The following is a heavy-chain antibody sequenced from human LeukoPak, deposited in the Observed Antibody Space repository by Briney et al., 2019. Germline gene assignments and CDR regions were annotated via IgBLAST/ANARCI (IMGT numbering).Heavy chain of an antibody. CDR1: GFTFSSYS. Sequence: GGSLRLSCAASGFTFSSYSMNWVRQAPGKGLEWVSSISSSSYIYYADSVKGRFTISRDNAKNSLYLQMNSLRAEDTAVYYCAGERGYCSGGSCYHYYGMDVWGQGTTVTVSS. J-gene: IGHJ6*02. CDR2: ISSSSYI. V-gene: IGHV3-21*01. D-gene: IGHD2-15*01. CDR3: AGERGYCSGGSCYHYYGMDV.